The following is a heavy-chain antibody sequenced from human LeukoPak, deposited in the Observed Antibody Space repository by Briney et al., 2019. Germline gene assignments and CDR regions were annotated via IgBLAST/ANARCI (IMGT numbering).Heavy chain of an antibody. CDR3: AREKGGWFDP. J-gene: IGHJ5*02. CDR2: INPSGGST. D-gene: IGHD1-26*01. Sequence: ASVKVSCKASGYTFTSYYMHWVRQAPGQGLEWMGIINPSGGSTSYAQKFQGRVTMTRDTSTSTAYMELRSLRSDDTAVYYCAREKGGWFDPWGQGTLVTVSS. V-gene: IGHV1-46*01. CDR1: GYTFTSYY.